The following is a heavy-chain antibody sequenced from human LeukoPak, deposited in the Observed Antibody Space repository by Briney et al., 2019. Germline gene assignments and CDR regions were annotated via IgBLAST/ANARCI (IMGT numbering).Heavy chain of an antibody. V-gene: IGHV3-30-3*01. Sequence: HPGGSLRLSCAASGFTFGSYAMHWVRQAPGKGLEWVAVISYDGSNKYYADSVKGRFTISRDNSKNTLYLQMNSLRAEDTAVYYCARDHFDDNYFDYWGQGTLVTVSS. J-gene: IGHJ4*02. CDR1: GFTFGSYA. D-gene: IGHD3-9*01. CDR2: ISYDGSNK. CDR3: ARDHFDDNYFDY.